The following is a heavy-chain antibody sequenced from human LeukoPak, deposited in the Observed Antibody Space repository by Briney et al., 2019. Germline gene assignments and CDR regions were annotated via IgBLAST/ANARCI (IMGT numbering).Heavy chain of an antibody. CDR2: LYHAGRT. J-gene: IGHJ4*02. D-gene: IGHD3-10*01. V-gene: IGHV4-30-2*06. CDR1: GASISSSTYS. Sequence: PSETLSLTCAVSGASISSSTYSWSWIRQSPGKGLEWIGCLYHAGRTYYDPSLNSRVTISVDTSKNQFSLKLSSVTAADTAVYYCARSHMVRGIDYWGQGTLVTVSS. CDR3: ARSHMVRGIDY.